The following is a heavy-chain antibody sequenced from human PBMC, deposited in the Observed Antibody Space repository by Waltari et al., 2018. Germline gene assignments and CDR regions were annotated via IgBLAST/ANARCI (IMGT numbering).Heavy chain of an antibody. V-gene: IGHV3-7*01. CDR1: GFSFSNYW. CDR2: IKQDGSEN. CDR3: ARGINSPGIDY. Sequence: EVEFVESGGDLVQPGGSLRLSCAASGFSFSNYWMNWVRQAPGKGREWVANIKQDGSENYYLGSVKGRFTISRDNAKNLLYLQMNSLRAEDTAVYYCARGINSPGIDYWGQGNLVTVSS. J-gene: IGHJ4*02. D-gene: IGHD1-26*01.